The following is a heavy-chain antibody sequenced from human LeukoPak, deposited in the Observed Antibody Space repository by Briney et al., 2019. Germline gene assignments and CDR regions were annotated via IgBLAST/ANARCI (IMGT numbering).Heavy chain of an antibody. Sequence: SETLSLTCAVHGASFSGYSWSWVRQPPGEGLEWIGEVIRVGNTIYSPSLKSRVTISIDTSTTQFSLRLTSVTVADTAVYFCARERVVSDYNWFDPWGQGTLVTVSS. J-gene: IGHJ5*02. CDR2: VIRVGNT. V-gene: IGHV4-34*12. CDR1: GASFSGYS. CDR3: ARERVVSDYNWFDP. D-gene: IGHD6-25*01.